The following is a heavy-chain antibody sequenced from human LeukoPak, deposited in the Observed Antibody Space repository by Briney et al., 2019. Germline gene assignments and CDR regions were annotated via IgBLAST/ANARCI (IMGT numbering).Heavy chain of an antibody. D-gene: IGHD3-10*01. J-gene: IGHJ4*02. Sequence: GGSLRLSCAASGFTFSGYAMNWVRQSPGRGLEWVSAVSATGATPYYADSVKGRFTISRDNSKTTLYLQMNSPRADDTAVYYCAKLTTKYYNSGTFSFDYWGQGTLVTVSS. CDR1: GFTFSGYA. CDR2: VSATGATP. V-gene: IGHV3-23*01. CDR3: AKLTTKYYNSGTFSFDY.